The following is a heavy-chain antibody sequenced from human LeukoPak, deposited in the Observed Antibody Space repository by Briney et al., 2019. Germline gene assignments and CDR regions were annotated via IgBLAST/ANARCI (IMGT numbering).Heavy chain of an antibody. J-gene: IGHJ4*02. D-gene: IGHD2-2*01. CDR3: ARHPEPGYCSSTSCHESYFDY. CDR2: ISGSGGRP. V-gene: IGHV3-23*01. Sequence: GGPLRLSCAASGLTISSCAMSWVRQAPGKGLEWVSAISGSGGRPYYADSVKGRFTISRDNSKNTLYLQMNSLRAEDTAVYYCARHPEPGYCSSTSCHESYFDYWGQGTLVTVSS. CDR1: GLTISSCA.